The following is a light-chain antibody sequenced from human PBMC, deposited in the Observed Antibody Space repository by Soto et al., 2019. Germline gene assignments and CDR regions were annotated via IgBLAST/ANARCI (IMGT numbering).Light chain of an antibody. CDR1: SRDVGSYNL. CDR3: CSYASSSTLV. CDR2: EGS. J-gene: IGLJ2*01. Sequence: QSALTQPASVSGSPGQSITISCTGTSRDVGSYNLVSWYQQHPGKAPKPMIYEGSKRPSGVSNRFSGSKSGNTASLTISGLQAEDEADYYFCSYASSSTLVFGGGTKLTVL. V-gene: IGLV2-23*03.